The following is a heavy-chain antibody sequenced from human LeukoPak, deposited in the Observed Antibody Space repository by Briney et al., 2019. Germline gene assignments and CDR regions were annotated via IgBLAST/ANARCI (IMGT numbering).Heavy chain of an antibody. CDR1: GGSISSSSYY. D-gene: IGHD1-7*01. CDR3: ARDRTDGTTNNWFDP. CDR2: IYYSGST. Sequence: SETLSLTCTVSGGSISSSSYYWGWIRQPPGKGLEWIGSIYYSGSTYYNPSLKSRVTISGDTSKNRFSLKLSSVTAADTAVYYCARDRTDGTTNNWFDPWGQGTLVTVSS. V-gene: IGHV4-39*07. J-gene: IGHJ5*02.